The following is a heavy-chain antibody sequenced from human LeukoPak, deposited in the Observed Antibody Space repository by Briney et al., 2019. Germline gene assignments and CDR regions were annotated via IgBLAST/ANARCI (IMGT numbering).Heavy chain of an antibody. CDR1: GFTFSSYW. D-gene: IGHD5-24*01. CDR3: ARHVSGDGYQGLDYFDY. CDR2: IKQDGSEK. Sequence: GGSLRLSCAASGFTFSSYWMSWVRQAPGKGLEWVANIKQDGSEKYYVDSVKGRFTISRDNAKNSLYLQMNSLRAEDTAVYYCARHVSGDGYQGLDYFDYWGQGTLVTVSS. J-gene: IGHJ4*02. V-gene: IGHV3-7*01.